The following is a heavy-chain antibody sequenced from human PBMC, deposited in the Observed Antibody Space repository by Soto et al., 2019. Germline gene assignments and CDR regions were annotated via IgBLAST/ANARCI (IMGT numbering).Heavy chain of an antibody. CDR3: AKDQGSGWYRVYYYYGMDV. J-gene: IGHJ6*02. CDR2: ISGSGGST. Sequence: GGSLRLSCAASGFTFSSYAMSWVRQAPGKGLEWVSAISGSGGSTYYADSVKGRFTISRDNSKNTLYQQMNSLRAEDTAVYYCAKDQGSGWYRVYYYYGMDVWGQGTTVTVSS. D-gene: IGHD6-19*01. V-gene: IGHV3-23*01. CDR1: GFTFSSYA.